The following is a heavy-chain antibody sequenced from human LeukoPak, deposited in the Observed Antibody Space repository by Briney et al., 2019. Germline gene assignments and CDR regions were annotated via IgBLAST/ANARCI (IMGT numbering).Heavy chain of an antibody. CDR1: GFTFSNDV. CDR3: ARPVTATDRFYFFDS. V-gene: IGHV3-23*01. D-gene: IGHD2-15*01. Sequence: GGSLRLSCAASGFTFSNDVMRWVRQAPGKGLEWVSSITSSGSTYYADSVKGRFTISRDNSENTLYLQVNSLRAEDTAVYYCARPVTATDRFYFFDSWGHGTLVTVSS. J-gene: IGHJ4*01. CDR2: ITSSGST.